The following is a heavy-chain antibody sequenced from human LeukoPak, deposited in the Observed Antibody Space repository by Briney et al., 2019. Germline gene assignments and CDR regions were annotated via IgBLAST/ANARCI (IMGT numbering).Heavy chain of an antibody. D-gene: IGHD5-18*01. J-gene: IGHJ4*02. CDR3: AREGTAMVSFDY. Sequence: GGSLRLSCAASGFTFSSYEMNWVRPAPGKGLEWVSYISSGGNTIYYADSVKGRFTISRDNAKNSLYLQMNSLRAEDTAVYYCAREGTAMVSFDYWGQGTLVTVSS. V-gene: IGHV3-48*03. CDR1: GFTFSSYE. CDR2: ISSGGNTI.